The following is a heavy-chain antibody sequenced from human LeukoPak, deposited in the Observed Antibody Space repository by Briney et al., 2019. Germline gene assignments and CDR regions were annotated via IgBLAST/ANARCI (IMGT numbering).Heavy chain of an antibody. CDR1: GFIFSSYS. CDR3: AKAASSSWPFYYYGMDV. CDR2: ITGSGGNT. V-gene: IGHV3-23*01. Sequence: GGSLRLSCAASGFIFSSYSMSWVRQAPGKGLEWVSVITGSGGNTYYADSVKGRFTISKDNSKNTVYLQMSSLRVDDTAVYYCAKAASSSWPFYYYGMDVWGQGTTVTVSS. J-gene: IGHJ6*02. D-gene: IGHD6-13*01.